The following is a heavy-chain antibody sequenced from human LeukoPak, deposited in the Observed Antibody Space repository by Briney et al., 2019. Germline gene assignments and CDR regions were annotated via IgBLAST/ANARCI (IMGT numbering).Heavy chain of an antibody. CDR1: GFTFSNAW. Sequence: GGSLRLSCAASGFTFSNAWMSWVRQAPGKGLEWVGRIKSKTDGGTTDYAAPVKGRFTISRDDSKNTLYLQMNSLKTEDTAVYYCTTESTINPHDAFDIWGQGTMVTVSS. CDR3: TTESTINPHDAFDI. CDR2: IKSKTDGGTT. J-gene: IGHJ3*02. D-gene: IGHD1-1*01. V-gene: IGHV3-15*01.